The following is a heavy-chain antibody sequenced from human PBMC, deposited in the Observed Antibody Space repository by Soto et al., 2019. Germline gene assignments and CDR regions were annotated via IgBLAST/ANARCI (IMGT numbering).Heavy chain of an antibody. Sequence: GGSLRLSCAASGFTFHNYAMSWVRQAPGKGLEWVSSINGPGDDTYYADSVKGRFTISRDNSKNTLYLQMNSLRGEDTALYYCAKDPSTGYADHWGQATLVTVSS. CDR1: GFTFHNYA. J-gene: IGHJ4*02. CDR2: INGPGDDT. CDR3: AKDPSTGYADH. D-gene: IGHD3-9*01. V-gene: IGHV3-23*01.